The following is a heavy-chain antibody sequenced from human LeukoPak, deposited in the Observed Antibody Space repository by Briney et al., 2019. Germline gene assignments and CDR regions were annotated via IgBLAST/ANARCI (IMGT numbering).Heavy chain of an antibody. CDR3: FFGGAAAGTLRGLYFDY. Sequence: ASVKVSCKASGGTFSSYAISWVRQAPGQGLEWMGGIIPIFGTANYAQKFQGRVTITTDESTSTASMELSSLRSEDTAMYYSFFGGAAAGTLRGLYFDYWGQGTLVTVSS. V-gene: IGHV1-69*05. D-gene: IGHD6-13*01. CDR1: GGTFSSYA. CDR2: IIPIFGTA. J-gene: IGHJ4*02.